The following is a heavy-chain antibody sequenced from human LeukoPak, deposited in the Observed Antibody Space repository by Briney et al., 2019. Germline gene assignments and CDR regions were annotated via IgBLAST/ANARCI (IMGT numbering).Heavy chain of an antibody. Sequence: SETLSLTCTVSGGSIRSSTYYWAWIRQPPGKGLEWTGSIFYSGSTYYNPSLKSRLTISVDTSNNHFSLNLNSVTAADTAVYFCAVQNYYNFWNALNWFDPWGQGTPVTVSS. CDR3: AVQNYYNFWNALNWFDP. J-gene: IGHJ5*02. CDR2: IFYSGST. V-gene: IGHV4-39*02. CDR1: GGSIRSSTYY. D-gene: IGHD3-3*01.